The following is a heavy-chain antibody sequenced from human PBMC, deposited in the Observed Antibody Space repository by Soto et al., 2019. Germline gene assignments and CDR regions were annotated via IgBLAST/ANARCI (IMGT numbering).Heavy chain of an antibody. CDR1: GGSISSYY. V-gene: IGHV4-59*08. D-gene: IGHD6-19*01. J-gene: IGHJ4*02. CDR2: IYYSGST. CDR3: ARHDERIAVAHFDY. Sequence: SETLSLTWTVSGGSISSYYWIWIRQPPGRGLEWIGYIYYSGSTNYNPSLKSRVTISVDTSKNQFSLKLSSVTAADTAVYYCARHDERIAVAHFDYWGQGTLVTVSS.